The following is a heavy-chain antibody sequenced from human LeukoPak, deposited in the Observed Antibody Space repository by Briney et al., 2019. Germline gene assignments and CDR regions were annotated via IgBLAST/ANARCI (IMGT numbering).Heavy chain of an antibody. J-gene: IGHJ4*02. Sequence: ASVTVSCKASGYTFTGHYIHWVRQAPGQGLEWMGWINPNSGGTRYAQKFQGRVTMTRDTSISTAYMDLSRLRSDDTALYSCARDYGFYSGLYFFDYWGQGTLVTVSS. CDR2: INPNSGGT. CDR1: GYTFTGHY. V-gene: IGHV1-2*02. CDR3: ARDYGFYSGLYFFDY. D-gene: IGHD1-26*01.